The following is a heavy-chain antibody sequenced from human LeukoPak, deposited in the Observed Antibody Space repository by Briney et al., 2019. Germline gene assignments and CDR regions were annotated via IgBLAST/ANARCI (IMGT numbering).Heavy chain of an antibody. CDR3: GKNRYSGSLSPFDI. Sequence: GGSLRLPCAASGFTFNSYVMSWVRQAPGKGLEWVSAISGGGGNTYYADSVKGRFTISRDNSKNTLYLQMNSLRAEDTAVYYCGKNRYSGSLSPFDIWGQGTMVTVSS. CDR2: ISGGGGNT. J-gene: IGHJ3*02. V-gene: IGHV3-23*01. CDR1: GFTFNSYV. D-gene: IGHD1-26*01.